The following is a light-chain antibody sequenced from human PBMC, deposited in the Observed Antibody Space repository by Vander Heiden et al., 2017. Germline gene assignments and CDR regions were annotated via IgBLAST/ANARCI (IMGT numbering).Light chain of an antibody. CDR2: RNN. CDR3: AAWDDSLSGPV. CDR1: SSNIGSNY. J-gene: IGLJ3*02. Sequence: QSVLPQPPSASGTPGQTVTIPCSGSSSNIGSNYVYWYQQLPGTAPKLLIYRNNQRPSGVPDRFSGSKSGTSASLAISGLRSEDEADYYCAAWDDSLSGPVFGGGTKLTVL. V-gene: IGLV1-47*01.